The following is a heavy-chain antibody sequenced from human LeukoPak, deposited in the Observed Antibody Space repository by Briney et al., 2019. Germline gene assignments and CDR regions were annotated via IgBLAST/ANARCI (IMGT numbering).Heavy chain of an antibody. CDR1: GGTFSSYA. J-gene: IGHJ4*02. D-gene: IGHD5-18*01. Sequence: GASVKVSCKASGGTFSSYAISWVRQAPGQGLEWMGGIIPIFGTANYAQKFQGRVTITADKSTSTAYMELSSLRSEDTAVYYCARDLIMDTAMDLDYWGQGTLVTVSS. CDR2: IIPIFGTA. V-gene: IGHV1-69*06. CDR3: ARDLIMDTAMDLDY.